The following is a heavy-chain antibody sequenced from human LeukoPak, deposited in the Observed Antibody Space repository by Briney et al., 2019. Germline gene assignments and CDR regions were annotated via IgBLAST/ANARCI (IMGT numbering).Heavy chain of an antibody. CDR3: ESIGARGSSGYGFDY. V-gene: IGHV3-7*01. CDR2: IKQDGSEK. CDR1: GFSLSTYW. D-gene: IGHD5-12*01. J-gene: IGHJ4*02. Sequence: TGGSLRLSCAASGFSLSTYWMSWVRQAPGKGLEWVANIKQDGSEKFYVDSVKGRFTISRDNAKNSLYLQMNSLRVEDTAFYYCESIGARGSSGYGFDYWGKGTLVTVSS.